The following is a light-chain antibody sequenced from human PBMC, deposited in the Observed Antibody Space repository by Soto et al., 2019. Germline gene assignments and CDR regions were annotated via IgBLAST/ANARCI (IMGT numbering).Light chain of an antibody. J-gene: IGLJ1*01. Sequence: SALTQPASVSGSPGQSITISCTGTSSDVGGYNYVSWYQQHPGKAPKLMIYEVSNRPSGVSNRFSGSKSGNTASLTISGLQAEDEADYYCSSYTSSSTLVFGPGTKVNV. CDR2: EVS. CDR1: SSDVGGYNY. V-gene: IGLV2-14*01. CDR3: SSYTSSSTLV.